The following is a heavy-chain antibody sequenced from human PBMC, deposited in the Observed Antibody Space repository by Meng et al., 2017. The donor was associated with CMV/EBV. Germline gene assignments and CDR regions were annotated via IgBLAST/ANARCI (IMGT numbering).Heavy chain of an antibody. CDR2: IGTAGDT. Sequence: GESLKISCAASGFTFDDYGMHWVRQATGKGLEWVSAIGTAGDTYYPGSVKGRFTISRDNAKNSLYLQMNSLRAEDTAVYYCARALDLDSGYCSSTSCYYYYYGMDVWGQGTTVTVSS. CDR3: ARALDLDSGYCSSTSCYYYYYGMDV. V-gene: IGHV3-13*01. D-gene: IGHD2-2*01. CDR1: GFTFDDYG. J-gene: IGHJ6*02.